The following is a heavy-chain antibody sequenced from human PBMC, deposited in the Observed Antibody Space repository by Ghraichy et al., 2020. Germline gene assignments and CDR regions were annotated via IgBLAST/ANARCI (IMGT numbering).Heavy chain of an antibody. J-gene: IGHJ4*02. D-gene: IGHD3-9*01. CDR1: GFTFGSDS. CDR3: AKKYGDNWSPFDF. V-gene: IGHV3-23*01. Sequence: GGSLRLSCAASGFTFGSDSISWVRQAPGKGPEWVAAISGNGAETYYGDSVKGRFTISRDNSKNTLYLQMNSLRAEDTAIYYCAKKYGDNWSPFDFWGQGTLVTVSS. CDR2: ISGNGAET.